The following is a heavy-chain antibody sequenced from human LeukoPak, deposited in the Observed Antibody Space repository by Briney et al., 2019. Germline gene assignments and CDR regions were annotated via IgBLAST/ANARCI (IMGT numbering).Heavy chain of an antibody. CDR3: TRGAGWLIDY. V-gene: IGHV4-59*01. Sequence: SETLSLTCTVSDDSISDYYRGWIRQPPGKGLEWIGYFPNSGTSTYSPSLKSRVTISADTSKNQFSLKLNSLTTADTAVYYCTRGAGWLIDYWGQGILVTVSS. J-gene: IGHJ4*02. CDR1: DDSISDYY. CDR2: FPNSGTS. D-gene: IGHD3-16*01.